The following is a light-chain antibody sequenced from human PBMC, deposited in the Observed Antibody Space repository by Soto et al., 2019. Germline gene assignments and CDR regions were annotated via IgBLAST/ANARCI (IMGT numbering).Light chain of an antibody. CDR2: AAS. Sequence: DIQLTESPSSLSASVGDRVTITCRASQGISNYLAWYQQKPGKVPKLLIYAASTLQSGVPSRFSGSESGTDFTLTISSLQPDDFATYYCQQYKSYPWTFGQGTKVDIK. J-gene: IGKJ1*01. CDR3: QQYKSYPWT. V-gene: IGKV1-27*01. CDR1: QGISNY.